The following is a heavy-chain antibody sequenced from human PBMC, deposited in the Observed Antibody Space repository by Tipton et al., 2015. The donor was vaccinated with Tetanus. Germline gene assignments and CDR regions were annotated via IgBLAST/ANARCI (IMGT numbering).Heavy chain of an antibody. CDR3: ASRGYSGRRQIEDY. Sequence: TLSLTCTVSGDSISSGDFYWSWIRQPPGKGLEWIGYIYDSGSTYYNPSLKSRVTISEDRSKNQISLRLRSVTAADTAVYYCASRGYSGRRQIEDYWGQGTLVTVSS. CDR2: IYDSGST. CDR1: GDSISSGDFY. D-gene: IGHD5-12*01. J-gene: IGHJ4*02. V-gene: IGHV4-30-2*02.